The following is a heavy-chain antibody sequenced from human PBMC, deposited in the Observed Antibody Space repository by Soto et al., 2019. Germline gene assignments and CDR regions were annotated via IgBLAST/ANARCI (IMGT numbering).Heavy chain of an antibody. CDR1: GYTFTSYA. V-gene: IGHV1-3*01. CDR3: ARAYDMITLGGGIPEGAFDY. D-gene: IGHD3-16*02. J-gene: IGHJ4*02. Sequence: ASVKVSCKSSGYTFTSYAIHWVRQAPGQRLEWMGWINAGNGNTKYSQKFQGRVTITRDTSASTAYMELSSLRSEDTAVYYCARAYDMITLGGGIPEGAFDYWGQGTLVTVSS. CDR2: INAGNGNT.